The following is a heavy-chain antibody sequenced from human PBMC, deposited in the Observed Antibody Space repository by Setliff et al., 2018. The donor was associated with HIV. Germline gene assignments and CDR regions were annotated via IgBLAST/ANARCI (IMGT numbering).Heavy chain of an antibody. D-gene: IGHD3-16*01. CDR3: AAGPFNWGQYF. CDR1: GYTFTTYA. J-gene: IGHJ4*01. Sequence: ASVKVSCKASGYTFTTYAIHWVRQAPGQSLEWMGRRYPRGDGTIYAEMFRGRLTFSADTSTHTGYMQLDNLKSEDTAMYFCAAGPFNWGQYFWGHGTLVTVSS. V-gene: IGHV1-3*01. CDR2: RYPRGDGT.